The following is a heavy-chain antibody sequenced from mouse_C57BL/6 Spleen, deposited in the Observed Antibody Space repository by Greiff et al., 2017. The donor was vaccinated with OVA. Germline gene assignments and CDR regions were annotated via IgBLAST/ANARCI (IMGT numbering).Heavy chain of an antibody. Sequence: QVQLKESGAELVKPGASVKLSCKASGYTFTEYTIHWVKQRSGQGLEWIGWFYPGSGSIKYNEKFKDKATLTADKSSSTVYMELSRLTSEDSAVYFCARHEEKSQLGQVCLDYWGQGTTLTVSS. D-gene: IGHD3-3*01. CDR1: GYTFTEYT. V-gene: IGHV1-62-2*01. CDR2: FYPGSGSI. J-gene: IGHJ2*01. CDR3: ARHEEKSQLGQVCLDY.